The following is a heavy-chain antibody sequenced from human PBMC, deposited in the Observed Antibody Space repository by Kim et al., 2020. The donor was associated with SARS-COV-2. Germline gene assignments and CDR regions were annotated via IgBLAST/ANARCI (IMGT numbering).Heavy chain of an antibody. D-gene: IGHD3-16*01. V-gene: IGHV3-74*01. J-gene: IGHJ6*02. CDR2: INKDGSSI. CDR3: ARRGEKEVLRGMDV. Sequence: GASLRLSCAASGFTLSRHWMHWVRQAPGKGLVWVSRINKDGSSIVYADSVEGRFTISRDNAKNTLYLQMNSLRAEDTAVYYCARRGEKEVLRGMDVWGQGTTVTVSS. CDR1: GFTLSRHW.